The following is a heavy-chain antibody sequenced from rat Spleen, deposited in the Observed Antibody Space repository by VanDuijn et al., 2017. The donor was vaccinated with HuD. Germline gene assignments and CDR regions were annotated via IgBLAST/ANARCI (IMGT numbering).Heavy chain of an antibody. V-gene: IGHV5-31*01. CDR1: GFTFNNYW. CDR2: ITNTGGST. CDR3: TRGWIGHPGIDY. D-gene: IGHD1-4*01. J-gene: IGHJ2*01. Sequence: EVQLVESGGGLVQPGRSLKLSCVASGFTFNNYWMTWIRQAPGKGLEWVASITNTGGSTYYPDSVKGRFTISRDNAKSTLYLQMNSLRSEDTATYSCTRGWIGHPGIDYWGQGVMVTVSS.